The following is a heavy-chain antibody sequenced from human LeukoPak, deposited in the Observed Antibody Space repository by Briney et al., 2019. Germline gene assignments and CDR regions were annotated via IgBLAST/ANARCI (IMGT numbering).Heavy chain of an antibody. CDR2: IFYSGST. J-gene: IGHJ3*02. CDR1: GASISSGGYY. Sequence: SETLSLTCTVSGASISSGGYYWSWIRQHPGKGLEWIGYIFYSGSTYYNPSLKSRVTISVDTSKNQFSLKLSSVTAADTAVYYCARPTVTALDAFDIWGQGTMVTVSS. CDR3: ARPTVTALDAFDI. V-gene: IGHV4-31*03. D-gene: IGHD4-17*01.